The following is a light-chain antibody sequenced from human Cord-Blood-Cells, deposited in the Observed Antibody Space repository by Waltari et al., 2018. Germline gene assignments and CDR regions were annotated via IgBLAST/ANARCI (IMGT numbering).Light chain of an antibody. CDR1: QSLLHSNGYNY. V-gene: IGKV2-28*01. CDR2: AAS. Sequence: DIVMTQSPLSLPVTPGEPASISCRSSQSLLHSNGYNYLDWYLQKPGQSPQLLIYAASSLQSGVPSRFSGSGSGTDFTLTISSLQPEDFATYYCQQSYSTPSTFGQGTKLEIK. J-gene: IGKJ2*01. CDR3: QQSYSTPST.